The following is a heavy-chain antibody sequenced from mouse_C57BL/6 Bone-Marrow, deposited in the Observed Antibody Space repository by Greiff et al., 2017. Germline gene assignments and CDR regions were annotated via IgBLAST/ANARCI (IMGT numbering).Heavy chain of an antibody. CDR3: VRGRYDYDPAWFAY. V-gene: IGHV10-1*01. CDR1: GFSFNTYA. J-gene: IGHJ3*01. D-gene: IGHD2-4*01. CDR2: IRSKSNNYAT. Sequence: GGGLVQPKGSLKLSCAASGFSFNTYAMNWVRQAPGKGLEWVARIRSKSNNYATYYADSVKDRFTISRDDSESMLYLQMNNLKTEDTAMYYCVRGRYDYDPAWFAYWGQGTLVTVSA.